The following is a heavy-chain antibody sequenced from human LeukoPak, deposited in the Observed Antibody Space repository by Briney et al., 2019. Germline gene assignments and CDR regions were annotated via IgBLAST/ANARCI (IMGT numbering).Heavy chain of an antibody. J-gene: IGHJ3*02. CDR1: GFTFSSYG. V-gene: IGHV3-30*02. Sequence: GGSLRLSCAASGFTFSSYGMHWVRQAPGKGLEWVAFIRYDGSNKYYADSVKGRFTISRDNSKNTLYLQMNSLRAEDTAVYYCAKEPGNDFWSGVDTFDIWGQGTMVTVSS. CDR3: AKEPGNDFWSGVDTFDI. D-gene: IGHD3-3*01. CDR2: IRYDGSNK.